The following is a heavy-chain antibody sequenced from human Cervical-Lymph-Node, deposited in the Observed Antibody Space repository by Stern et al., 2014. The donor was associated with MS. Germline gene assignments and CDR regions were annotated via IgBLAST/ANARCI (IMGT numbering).Heavy chain of an antibody. Sequence: VQLVESGPGLVKPSETLSLTCTVSGGSISSYYWSWIRQPPGKGLEWIGYIYYSGSTNYNPSLKSRVTISVDTSKNQFSLKLSSVTAADTAVYYCARDLGGRTDNWFDPWGQGTLVTVSS. J-gene: IGHJ5*02. D-gene: IGHD1-14*01. V-gene: IGHV4-59*01. CDR2: IYYSGST. CDR1: GGSISSYY. CDR3: ARDLGGRTDNWFDP.